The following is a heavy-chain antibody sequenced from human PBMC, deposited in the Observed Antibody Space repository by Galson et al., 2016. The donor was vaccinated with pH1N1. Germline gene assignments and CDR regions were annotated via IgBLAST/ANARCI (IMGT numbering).Heavy chain of an antibody. D-gene: IGHD3-16*01. CDR2: IRKKANDYTT. Sequence: SCAASGFMFSDHYMDWVRQTPGKGLEWVGRIRKKANDYTTEYAASVKGRFTISRADSQNSLYLQMRSLKTEDTAEYYCVRVGVPWNFDYWGQGTLVIVSS. CDR3: VRVGVPWNFDY. CDR1: GFMFSDHY. V-gene: IGHV3-72*01. J-gene: IGHJ4*02.